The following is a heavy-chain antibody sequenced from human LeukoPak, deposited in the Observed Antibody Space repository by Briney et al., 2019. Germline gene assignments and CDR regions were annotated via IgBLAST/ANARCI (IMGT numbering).Heavy chain of an antibody. D-gene: IGHD6-6*01. CDR3: AKVPLLRGIAARPHFDY. V-gene: IGHV4-4*07. CDR1: GGSISSYY. Sequence: SETLSLTCTVSGGSISSYYWSWIRQPAGKGLEWIGRIYTSGSTNYNPSLKSRVTMSVDTSKNQFSLKLSSVTAADTAVYYCAKVPLLRGIAARPHFDYWGQGTLVTVSS. J-gene: IGHJ4*02. CDR2: IYTSGST.